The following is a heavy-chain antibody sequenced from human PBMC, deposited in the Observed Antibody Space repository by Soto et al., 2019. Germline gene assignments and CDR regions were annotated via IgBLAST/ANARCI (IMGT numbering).Heavy chain of an antibody. CDR1: GYTFTSYG. CDR2: ISAYNGNT. V-gene: IGHV1-18*01. CDR3: RRDLPPVDP. J-gene: IGHJ5*02. Sequence: QVQLVQSGAEVKKPGASVKVSCKASGYTFTSYGISWVRQAPGQGLEWMGWISAYNGNTNYAQKLQGRVTMTTDTPRGTAYGGLRGLRSEDTAVFYWRRDLPPVDPWGQGPLATVSS.